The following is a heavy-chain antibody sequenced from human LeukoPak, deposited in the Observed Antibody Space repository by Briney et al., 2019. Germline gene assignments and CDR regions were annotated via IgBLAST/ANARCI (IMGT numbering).Heavy chain of an antibody. D-gene: IGHD1-7*01. CDR2: INPNSGGT. Sequence: GASVKVSCKASGYTFTGYYMHCVRQAPGQGLEWMGWINPNSGGTNYAQKFQGRVTMTRDTSISTAYMELSRLRSDDTAVYYCARTKRAGTTDGLDYFDYWGQGTLVTVSS. CDR1: GYTFTGYY. V-gene: IGHV1-2*02. J-gene: IGHJ4*02. CDR3: ARTKRAGTTDGLDYFDY.